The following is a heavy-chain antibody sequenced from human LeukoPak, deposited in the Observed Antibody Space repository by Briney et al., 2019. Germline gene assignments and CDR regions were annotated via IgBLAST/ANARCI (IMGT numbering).Heavy chain of an antibody. V-gene: IGHV1-2*02. J-gene: IGHJ3*02. CDR1: GYTFTDYY. CDR2: INPNSGGT. CDR3: ARDHLSPALYAFDI. D-gene: IGHD2-15*01. Sequence: ASVKVSCKASGYTFTDYYMHWVRQAPGQGLEWMGWINPNSGGTNYAQKFQGRVTMTRDTSISTAYMELSRLRSDDTAVYYCARDHLSPALYAFDIWGQGTMVTVSS.